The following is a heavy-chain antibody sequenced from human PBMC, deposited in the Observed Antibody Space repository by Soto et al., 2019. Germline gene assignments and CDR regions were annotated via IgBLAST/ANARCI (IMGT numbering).Heavy chain of an antibody. CDR3: ARQGGGSCCYFDY. CDR2: IYYSGST. CDR1: GGSISSYY. D-gene: IGHD2-15*01. V-gene: IGHV4-59*01. J-gene: IGHJ4*02. Sequence: SETLSLTCTVSGGSISSYYWSWIRQPPGKGLEWIGYIYYSGSTNYNPSLKSRVTISVDTSKNQFSLKLSSVTAADTAVYYCARQGGGSCCYFDYWGQGTLVTVSS.